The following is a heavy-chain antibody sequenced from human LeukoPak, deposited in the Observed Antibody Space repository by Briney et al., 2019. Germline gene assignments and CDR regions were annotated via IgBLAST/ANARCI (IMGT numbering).Heavy chain of an antibody. CDR2: ISASGGSA. Sequence: PGGSLRLSCAASGFTFSSYAMTWVRQAPGKGLEWVSVISASGGSAYYADSVKGRFTISRDNSKNTLYLQMNSLRAEDTAVYYCAKAPSDPYSSEGLLYFDCWGQGTLVTVSS. J-gene: IGHJ4*02. V-gene: IGHV3-23*01. D-gene: IGHD6-19*01. CDR3: AKAPSDPYSSEGLLYFDC. CDR1: GFTFSSYA.